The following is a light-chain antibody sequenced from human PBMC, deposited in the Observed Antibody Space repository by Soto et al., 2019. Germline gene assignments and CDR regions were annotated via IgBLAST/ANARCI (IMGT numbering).Light chain of an antibody. CDR3: AAWDDSLNGPGVV. Sequence: QSVLTKPPSASGTPGQRVTISCSGSSSNIGSNTVNWYQQLPGTTPKLLIYSNNQRPSGVPDRFSGSKSGTSASLAISGLQSEAEADYYCAAWDDSLNGPGVVFGGGTKLTVL. CDR2: SNN. V-gene: IGLV1-44*01. CDR1: SSNIGSNT. J-gene: IGLJ2*01.